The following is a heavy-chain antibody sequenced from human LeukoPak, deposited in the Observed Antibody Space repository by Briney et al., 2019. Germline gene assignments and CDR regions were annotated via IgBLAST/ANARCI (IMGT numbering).Heavy chain of an antibody. Sequence: SETLSLTCTVSGGSISSYYWSWIRQPPGKGLEWIGYIYYSGSNYNPSLKSRVTISLDTSKNQFSLKLSSVTAADTAVYYCARHKLPHKDDAFDIWGQGTMVTVSS. CDR3: ARHKLPHKDDAFDI. D-gene: IGHD5-24*01. J-gene: IGHJ3*02. CDR1: GGSISSYY. V-gene: IGHV4-59*08. CDR2: IYYSGS.